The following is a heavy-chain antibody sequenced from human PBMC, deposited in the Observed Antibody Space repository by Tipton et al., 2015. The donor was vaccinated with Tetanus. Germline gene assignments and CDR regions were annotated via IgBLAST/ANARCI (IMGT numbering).Heavy chain of an antibody. J-gene: IGHJ6*02. CDR3: ARPSDKLRYYGMDV. Sequence: SLRLSCTFSGSSFDDYAMHWVRQAPGKGLEWVSGIDWNSQTLIYADSVKGRFTISRDNAKNSLFLQMNNLGAEDTAVYYCARPSDKLRYYGMDVWGQGTTVTVSS. CDR1: GSSFDDYA. CDR2: IDWNSQTL. V-gene: IGHV3-9*01. D-gene: IGHD6-6*01.